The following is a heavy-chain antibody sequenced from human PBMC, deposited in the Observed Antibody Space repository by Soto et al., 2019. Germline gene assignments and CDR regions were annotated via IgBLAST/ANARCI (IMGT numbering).Heavy chain of an antibody. Sequence: QTLSLTCAISGDSVSSNSAAWNWIRQSPSRGLEWLGRTSYRSKWYNDYAVSVKSRITINPDTSKNQFSLQLNSVTPEDTAVYYCARVRKRTYYDFWSGYYPSYYSGMDVWGQGTTVTVSS. J-gene: IGHJ6*02. CDR2: TSYRSKWYN. D-gene: IGHD3-3*01. V-gene: IGHV6-1*01. CDR1: GDSVSSNSAA. CDR3: ARVRKRTYYDFWSGYYPSYYSGMDV.